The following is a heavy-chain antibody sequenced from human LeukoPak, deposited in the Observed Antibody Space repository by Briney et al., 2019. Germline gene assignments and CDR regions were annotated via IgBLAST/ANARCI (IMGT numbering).Heavy chain of an antibody. D-gene: IGHD2-2*01. V-gene: IGHV7-4-1*02. CDR1: GYTFTSYA. J-gene: IGHJ4*02. Sequence: ASVKVSCKASGYTFTSYAMNWVRQAPGQGLEWMGWINTNTGNPTYAQGFTGRFVFSLDTSVSTAYLRISSLKAEDTAVYYCARDLRSGIVVVPAARVPFDYWGQGTLVTVSS. CDR2: INTNTGNP. CDR3: ARDLRSGIVVVPAARVPFDY.